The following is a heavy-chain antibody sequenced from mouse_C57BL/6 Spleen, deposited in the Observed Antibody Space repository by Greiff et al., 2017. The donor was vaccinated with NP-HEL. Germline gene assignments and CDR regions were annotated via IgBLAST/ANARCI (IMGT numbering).Heavy chain of an antibody. CDR2: IHPNSGST. V-gene: IGHV1-64*01. Sequence: QVHVKQPGAELVKPGASVKLSCKASGYTFTSYWMHWVKQRPGQGLEWIGMIHPNSGSTNYNEKFKSKATLTVDKSSSTAYMQLSSLTSEDSAVYYCARSRGDYYGSSFDYWGQGTTLTVSS. CDR1: GYTFTSYW. J-gene: IGHJ2*01. D-gene: IGHD1-1*01. CDR3: ARSRGDYYGSSFDY.